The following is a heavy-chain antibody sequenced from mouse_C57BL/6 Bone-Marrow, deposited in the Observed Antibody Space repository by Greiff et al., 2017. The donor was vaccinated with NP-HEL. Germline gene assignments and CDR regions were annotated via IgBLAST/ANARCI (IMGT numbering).Heavy chain of an antibody. CDR3: TVATVVATKAMDY. CDR2: IRLKSDNYAT. V-gene: IGHV6-3*01. J-gene: IGHJ4*01. Sequence: DVKLVESGGGLVQPGGSMKLSCVASGFTFSNYWMNWVRQSPEKGLEWVAQIRLKSDNYATHYAESVKGRFTISRDDSKSSVYLQMNNLRAEDTGIYYCTVATVVATKAMDYWGQGTSVTVSS. CDR1: GFTFSNYW. D-gene: IGHD1-1*01.